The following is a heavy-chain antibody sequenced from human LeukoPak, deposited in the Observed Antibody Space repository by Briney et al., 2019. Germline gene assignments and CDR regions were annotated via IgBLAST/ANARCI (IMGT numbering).Heavy chain of an antibody. J-gene: IGHJ3*02. Sequence: GGSLRLSCAASGFTFSTYTFHWVRQAPGKGLEWVSAISGSGGSTYYADSVKGRFTISRDNSKNTLYLQMNSLRAEDTAVYYCAKVGGSGSPFDIWGQGTMVTVSS. CDR3: AKVGGSGSPFDI. CDR1: GFTFSTYT. D-gene: IGHD3-10*01. CDR2: ISGSGGST. V-gene: IGHV3-23*01.